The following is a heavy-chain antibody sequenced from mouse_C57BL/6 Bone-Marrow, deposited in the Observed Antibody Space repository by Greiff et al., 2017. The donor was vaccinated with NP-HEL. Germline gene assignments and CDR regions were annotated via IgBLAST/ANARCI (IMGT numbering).Heavy chain of an antibody. Sequence: VQLQQSGPELVKPGASVKISCKASGYTFTDYYMNWVKQSHGKSLEWIGDINPTNGGTSYNQKFKGKATLTVDKSSSTAYMELRSLTSEDSAVYYCASSPFYYYGSSRHYDYWGQGTTLTVSS. J-gene: IGHJ2*01. CDR1: GYTFTDYY. CDR3: ASSPFYYYGSSRHYDY. D-gene: IGHD1-1*01. V-gene: IGHV1-26*01. CDR2: INPTNGGT.